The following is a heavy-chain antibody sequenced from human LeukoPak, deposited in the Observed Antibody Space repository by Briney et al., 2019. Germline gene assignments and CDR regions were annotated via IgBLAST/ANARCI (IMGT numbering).Heavy chain of an antibody. V-gene: IGHV4-59*02. Sequence: SETLSLTCTVSGGSVSSYYWSWIRQPPGKGLEWIGYIYYSGSTNYNPSLKSRVTISVDTSKNQFSLKLSSVTAADTAVYYCTREEATDAFDIWGQGTMVTVSS. CDR1: GGSVSSYY. J-gene: IGHJ3*02. D-gene: IGHD5-12*01. CDR2: IYYSGST. CDR3: TREEATDAFDI.